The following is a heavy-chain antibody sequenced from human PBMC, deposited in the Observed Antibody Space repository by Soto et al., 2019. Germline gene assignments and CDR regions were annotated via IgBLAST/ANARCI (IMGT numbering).Heavy chain of an antibody. CDR2: INHSGST. CDR1: GGSFSGYY. CDR3: ARGGVAALPPPGY. V-gene: IGHV4-34*01. J-gene: IGHJ4*02. Sequence: SETLSLTCAVYGGSFSGYYWNWIRQPPGNGLEWIGEINHSGSTNYNPSLKSRVTISVDTSKNQFSLKLSSVTAADTAVYYCARGGVAALPPPGYWGQGTLVTVSS. D-gene: IGHD2-15*01.